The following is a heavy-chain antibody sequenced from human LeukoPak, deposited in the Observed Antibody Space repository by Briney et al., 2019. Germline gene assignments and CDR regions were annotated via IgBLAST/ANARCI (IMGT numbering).Heavy chain of an antibody. D-gene: IGHD2-21*01. V-gene: IGHV4-59*01. Sequence: SETLSLTCTVAGGSISSLYWSWIRQPPGKGLEWIGYIYYSGSTNYNPSLKSRVTISVDTSKNQFSLKLSSVTAADTAVYYCARAKLWFEGYYYSFDFWGKGTTVTVSS. CDR1: GGSISSLY. CDR2: IYYSGST. CDR3: ARAKLWFEGYYYSFDF. J-gene: IGHJ6*04.